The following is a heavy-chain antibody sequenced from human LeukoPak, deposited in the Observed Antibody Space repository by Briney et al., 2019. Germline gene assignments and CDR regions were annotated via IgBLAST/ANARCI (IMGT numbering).Heavy chain of an antibody. CDR1: GYTFSSYG. V-gene: IGHV1-18*01. D-gene: IGHD2-21*02. J-gene: IGHJ4*02. CDR3: ARGIRVTATTYYLDY. Sequence: ASVKVSCKTSGYTFSSYGISWVRQVPGQGLEWMGWISGHNGNTMYAQKFQDRVTMTTDTSTNTVYMELSSLRSEDTAVYYCARGIRVTATTYYLDYWGQGTLVTVSS. CDR2: ISGHNGNT.